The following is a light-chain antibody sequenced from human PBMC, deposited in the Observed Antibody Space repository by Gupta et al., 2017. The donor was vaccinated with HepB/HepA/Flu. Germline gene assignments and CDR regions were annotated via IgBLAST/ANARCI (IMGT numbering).Light chain of an antibody. J-gene: IGKJ5*01. CDR1: QVINNY. V-gene: IGKV1-16*01. CDR2: AVS. CDR3: QQYSTFPIT. Sequence: LSASVGDRVTITCRASQVINNYLAWVQQRPGKAPKSLIYAVSSLQSGVPSRFSGSESGSEFTLTISSLQPEDFATYYCQQYSTFPITFGQGTQLEIK.